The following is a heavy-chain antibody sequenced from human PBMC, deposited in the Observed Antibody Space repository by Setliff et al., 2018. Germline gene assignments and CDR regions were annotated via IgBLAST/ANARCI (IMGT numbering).Heavy chain of an antibody. CDR1: GGSISSSSYY. CDR3: ARGKTFFGAFIRAFDI. V-gene: IGHV4-39*07. Sequence: SETLSLTCTVSGGSISSSSYYWGWIRQPPGKGLEWIGSIYYSGSTYYNPSLKSRVTISIDTSKNQFSLKLSSVTAADTAVYHCARGKTFFGAFIRAFDIWGQGTMVTVSS. CDR2: IYYSGST. J-gene: IGHJ3*02. D-gene: IGHD3-3*01.